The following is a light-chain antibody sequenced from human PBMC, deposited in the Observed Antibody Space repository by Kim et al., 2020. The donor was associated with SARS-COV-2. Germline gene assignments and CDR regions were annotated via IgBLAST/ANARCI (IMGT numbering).Light chain of an antibody. CDR3: VQAVQTPIT. V-gene: IGKV2-28*01. J-gene: IGKJ5*01. CDR1: QSLLYSKGNNY. Sequence: VMTQSPLSLPVTPGEPASIFCRSSQSLLYSKGNNYLDWYVQKPGQSPQLLIYLGSNRASGVPDRFSGSGSGAEYTLKISRVEAEDVGVYYCVQAVQTPITFGQGKRLEIK. CDR2: LGS.